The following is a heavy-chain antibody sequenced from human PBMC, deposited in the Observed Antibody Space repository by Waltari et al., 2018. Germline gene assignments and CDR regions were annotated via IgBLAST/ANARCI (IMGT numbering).Heavy chain of an antibody. CDR2: FDPEEGET. J-gene: IGHJ4*02. CDR3: ATDLGVATSIDY. V-gene: IGHV1-24*01. Sequence: QVQLVQSGAEVKKPGASVKVSCKVSGYTLTELSMHWVRQAPGKVLEWMGGFDPEEGETIYEQKFQGRGTMTEDTATDTAYMELSSLRSEDTAVYYCATDLGVATSIDYWGQGTLVTVSS. CDR1: GYTLTELS. D-gene: IGHD5-12*01.